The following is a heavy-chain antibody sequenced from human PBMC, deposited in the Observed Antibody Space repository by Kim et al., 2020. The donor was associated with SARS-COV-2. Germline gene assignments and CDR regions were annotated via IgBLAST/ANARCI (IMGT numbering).Heavy chain of an antibody. D-gene: IGHD3-3*01. CDR3: TTHLFTPRRRGFRMVWAAPIDS. Sequence: GGSLRLSCAASGFTFDNAWMTWVRQAPGKGLESVGRIKSKTDGETIDYAAPVKGRFTISRYDSRNTLFLQMDSLKVEDTAVYFCTTHLFTPRRRGFRMVWAAPIDSWGQGTLVTVSS. V-gene: IGHV3-15*05. CDR2: IKSKTDGETI. CDR1: GFTFDNAW. J-gene: IGHJ5*01.